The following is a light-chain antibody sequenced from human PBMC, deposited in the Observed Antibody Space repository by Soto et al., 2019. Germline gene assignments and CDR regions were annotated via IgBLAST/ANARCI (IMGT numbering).Light chain of an antibody. V-gene: IGLV3-9*01. CDR3: QVWDSSTSVV. CDR1: NIGSKN. Sequence: SYELTQPLSVSVALGQTARITCGGNNIGSKNVHWYQQKPGQAPVLVIYRDYNRPSGIPERFSGSNSGNTATLTISRAQAGDEADYYCQVWDSSTSVVFGGGTQLTVL. J-gene: IGLJ2*01. CDR2: RDY.